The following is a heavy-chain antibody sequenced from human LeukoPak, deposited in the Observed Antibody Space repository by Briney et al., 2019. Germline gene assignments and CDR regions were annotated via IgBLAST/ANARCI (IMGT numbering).Heavy chain of an antibody. V-gene: IGHV3-23*01. CDR3: AKDINPLETVVLPFDY. CDR2: ISGSGGST. Sequence: PAGSLRLSCAASGFTFSSYAMSWVRQAPGKGLEWVSAISGSGGSTYYADSVKGRFTISRDNSKNTLYLQMNSLRAEDTAVYYCAKDINPLETVVLPFDYWGQGTLVTVSS. J-gene: IGHJ4*02. CDR1: GFTFSSYA. D-gene: IGHD3-16*02.